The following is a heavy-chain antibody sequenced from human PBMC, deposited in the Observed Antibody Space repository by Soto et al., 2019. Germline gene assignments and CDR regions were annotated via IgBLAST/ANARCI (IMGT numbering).Heavy chain of an antibody. V-gene: IGHV1-18*01. D-gene: IGHD3-22*01. CDR3: ARKESGYYVGY. CDR1: GYTFTSYG. Sequence: QVQLVQSGAEVKKPGASVKVSCKASGYTFTSYGISWVRQAPGQGLEWMGWISAYNGNTNYAQKIQGRVNMTTDTSTSTVYMELRSLRSDDTAVYYCARKESGYYVGYWGQGTLVTVSS. J-gene: IGHJ4*02. CDR2: ISAYNGNT.